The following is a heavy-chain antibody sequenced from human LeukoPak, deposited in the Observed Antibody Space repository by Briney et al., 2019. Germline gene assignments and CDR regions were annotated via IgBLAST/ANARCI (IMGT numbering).Heavy chain of an antibody. CDR3: ARSPMVRGNYYMDV. D-gene: IGHD3-10*01. J-gene: IGHJ6*03. CDR2: ISAYNGNT. V-gene: IGHV1-18*01. CDR1: GYTFTSYG. Sequence: GASVKVSCKASGYTFTSYGISWVRQAPGQGLEWMGWISAYNGNTNYAQKLQGRVTMTTDTSTSTAYMEGRSLRSDDTAVYYCARSPMVRGNYYMDVWGKGTTVTISS.